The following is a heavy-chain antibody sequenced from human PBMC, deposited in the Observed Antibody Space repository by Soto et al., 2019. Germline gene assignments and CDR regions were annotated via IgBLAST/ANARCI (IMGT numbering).Heavy chain of an antibody. D-gene: IGHD3-3*01. CDR2: INHSGST. Sequence: SETLSLTCAVYGGSFSGYYWSWIRQPPGKGLEWIGEINHSGSTNYNPSLKSRVTISVDTSKNQFSLKLSSVTAADTAVYYCAAYVTYYDCWRDWGQGTLVTVSS. J-gene: IGHJ4*02. CDR1: GGSFSGYY. V-gene: IGHV4-34*01. CDR3: AAYVTYYDCWRD.